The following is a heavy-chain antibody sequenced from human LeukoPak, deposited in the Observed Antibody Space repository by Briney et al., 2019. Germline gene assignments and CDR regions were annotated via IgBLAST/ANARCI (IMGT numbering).Heavy chain of an antibody. D-gene: IGHD3-22*01. CDR2: IKQDGSEK. J-gene: IGHJ4*02. V-gene: IGHV3-7*01. Sequence: GGSLRLSCAASGFRLSSNWMSWVRQAPGKGLEWVANIKQDGSEKYYVDSVWGRFTISRDNAKNSLYLQMNSLRAEDTAVYYCAREEGIDGSGYYYVLGSWGQGTLVTVSS. CDR1: GFRLSSNW. CDR3: AREEGIDGSGYYYVLGS.